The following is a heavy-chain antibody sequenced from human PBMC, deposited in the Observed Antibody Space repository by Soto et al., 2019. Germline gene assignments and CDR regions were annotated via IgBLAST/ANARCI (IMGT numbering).Heavy chain of an antibody. Sequence: PGGSLRLSCAASGFTFSSYGMHWVRQAPGKGLEWVAVISYDGSNKYYADSVKGRFTISRDNSKNTLYLQMNSLRAEDTVVYYCAKEGNNWNYVFGNWFDPWGQGTLVTVSS. CDR3: AKEGNNWNYVFGNWFDP. CDR1: GFTFSSYG. CDR2: ISYDGSNK. D-gene: IGHD1-7*01. V-gene: IGHV3-30*18. J-gene: IGHJ5*02.